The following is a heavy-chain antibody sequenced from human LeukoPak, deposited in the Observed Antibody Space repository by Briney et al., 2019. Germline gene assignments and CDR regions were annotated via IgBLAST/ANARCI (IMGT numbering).Heavy chain of an antibody. CDR1: GYSFTNYW. J-gene: IGHJ4*02. CDR2: IYPGDSDT. V-gene: IGHV5-51*03. CDR3: AILLNCGDDCYPQGFY. Sequence: GETLKISCTASGYSFTNYWIGWVRQIPRRSLEWMGVIYPGDSDTRYSPSFQGQVTISADESISTAYLQWSSLKASDTGMYYCAILLNCGDDCYPQGFYWGLGTLVTVFS. D-gene: IGHD2-21*02.